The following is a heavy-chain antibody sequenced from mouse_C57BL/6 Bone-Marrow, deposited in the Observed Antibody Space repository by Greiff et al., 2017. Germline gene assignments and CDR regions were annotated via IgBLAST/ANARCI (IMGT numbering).Heavy chain of an antibody. Sequence: EVKLVESGEGLVKPGGSLKLSCAASGFTFSSYAMSWVRQTPEKRLEWVAYISSGGDYIYYADTVKGRFTISRDNARNTLYLQMSSLKSEDTARYYCTRGEGLLLFAYWGQGTLVTVSA. D-gene: IGHD2-3*01. CDR3: TRGEGLLLFAY. CDR1: GFTFSSYA. CDR2: ISSGGDYI. J-gene: IGHJ3*01. V-gene: IGHV5-9-1*02.